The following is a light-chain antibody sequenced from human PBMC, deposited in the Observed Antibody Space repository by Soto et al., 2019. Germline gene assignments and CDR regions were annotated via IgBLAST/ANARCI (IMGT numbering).Light chain of an antibody. V-gene: IGKV3-15*01. Sequence: EIVMTQSPATLSVSPGERATLSCRASQSVSSNLAWYQQKPGQAPRLLIYGASTRATGIPARFSGSGSGTEFTLTNSSLQSEDFAVYYCQPYNNWPRTFGQGTKVEIK. J-gene: IGKJ1*01. CDR1: QSVSSN. CDR2: GAS. CDR3: QPYNNWPRT.